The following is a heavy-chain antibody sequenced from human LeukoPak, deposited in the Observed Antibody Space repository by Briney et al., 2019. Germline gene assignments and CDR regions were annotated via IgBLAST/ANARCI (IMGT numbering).Heavy chain of an antibody. CDR1: GFTFTTHW. D-gene: IGHD6-13*01. V-gene: IGHV3-7*04. CDR2: IRQDGSEK. J-gene: IGHJ4*02. CDR3: ARGASSRFDQ. Sequence: GGSLRLSYAASGFTFTTHWVIWVREAPGKGLEWVANIRQDGSEKYYVDSVKGRFTISRDTAKNSLDLQMSSLRADDTAVYYCARGASSRFDQSGQGTLVTVSS.